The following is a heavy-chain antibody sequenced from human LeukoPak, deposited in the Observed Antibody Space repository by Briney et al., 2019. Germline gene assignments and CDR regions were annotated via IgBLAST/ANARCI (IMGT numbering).Heavy chain of an antibody. V-gene: IGHV1-69*13. D-gene: IGHD6-19*01. CDR3: ARGLPGYSSGWYGGGFDY. CDR2: IIPIFGTA. Sequence: GASVKVSCKASGGTFSSCAISWVRQAPGQGLEWMGGIIPIFGTANYAQKFQGRVTITADESTSTAYMELSSLRSEDTAVYYCARGLPGYSSGWYGGGFDYWGQGTLVTVSS. J-gene: IGHJ4*02. CDR1: GGTFSSCA.